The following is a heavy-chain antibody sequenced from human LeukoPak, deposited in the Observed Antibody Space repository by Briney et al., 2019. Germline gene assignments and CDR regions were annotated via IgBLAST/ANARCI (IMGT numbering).Heavy chain of an antibody. Sequence: SEPLSHTRTLSGGSICRYQWSWIGPPPGKRVEWCAYIYQSGSTNHTPPLKSRVTISVDTSKIQFSLKLSSVTAAHTAVYYCARGGCSGGSCYRISAKFDYWGQGTLATVSS. D-gene: IGHD2-15*01. CDR1: GGSICRYQ. J-gene: IGHJ4*02. V-gene: IGHV4-59*01. CDR2: IYQSGST. CDR3: ARGGCSGGSCYRISAKFDY.